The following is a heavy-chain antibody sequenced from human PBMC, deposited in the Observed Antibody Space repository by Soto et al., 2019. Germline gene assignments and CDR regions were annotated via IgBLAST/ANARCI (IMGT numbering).Heavy chain of an antibody. CDR3: ARGIRRIQLWGDFQH. J-gene: IGHJ1*01. CDR1: GGTFSSYA. Sequence: ASVKVSCKASGGTFSSYAISWVRQAPGQGLEWMGGIIPIFGTANYAQKFQGRVTMTRNTSISTAYMELSSLRSEDTAVYYCARGIRRIQLWGDFQHWGQGTLVTVSS. CDR2: IIPIFGTA. D-gene: IGHD5-18*01. V-gene: IGHV1-69*05.